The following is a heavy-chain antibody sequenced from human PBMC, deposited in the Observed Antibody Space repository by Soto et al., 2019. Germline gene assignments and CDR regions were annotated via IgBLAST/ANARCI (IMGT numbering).Heavy chain of an antibody. V-gene: IGHV3-11*01. J-gene: IGHJ6*03. Sequence: GGSLRLSCAASGFTFSDYYMSWIRQAPGKGLEWVSYISSSGSTIYYADSVKGRFTISRDNAKNSLYLQMNSLRAEDTAVYYCARDDAGYYKDYYYYYYYMDVWGKGTTVTVSS. CDR1: GFTFSDYY. CDR3: ARDDAGYYKDYYYYYYYMDV. CDR2: ISSSGSTI. D-gene: IGHD3-9*01.